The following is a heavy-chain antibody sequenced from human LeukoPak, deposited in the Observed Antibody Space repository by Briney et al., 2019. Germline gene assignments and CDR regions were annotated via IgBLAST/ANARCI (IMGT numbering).Heavy chain of an antibody. J-gene: IGHJ4*02. CDR2: IYHSGST. CDR1: GYSISSGYY. CDR3: AREWAY. V-gene: IGHV4-38-2*02. Sequence: SETLSLTCTVSGYSISSGYYWGWIRPPPGKGLEWIGSIYHSGSTYYNPSLKSRVTISVDTSKNQFSLKLSSVTAADTAVYYCAREWAYWGQGTLVTVSS.